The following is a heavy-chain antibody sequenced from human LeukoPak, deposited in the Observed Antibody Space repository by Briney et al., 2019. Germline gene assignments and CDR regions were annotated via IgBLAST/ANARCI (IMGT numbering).Heavy chain of an antibody. CDR2: ISSSSSYI. D-gene: IGHD7-27*01. J-gene: IGHJ3*02. Sequence: GGSLRLSCAASGFTFSSYSMNWVRQAPGKGLEWVSSISSSSSYIYYADSVKGRFTISRDNAKNSLYLQMNSLRAEDTAVYYCARFQLGKGGDAFDIWGQGTMVTVSS. CDR1: GFTFSSYS. V-gene: IGHV3-21*01. CDR3: ARFQLGKGGDAFDI.